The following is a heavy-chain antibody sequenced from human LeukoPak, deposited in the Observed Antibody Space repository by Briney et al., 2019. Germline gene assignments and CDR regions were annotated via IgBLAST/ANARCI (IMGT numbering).Heavy chain of an antibody. CDR3: ARLVRGVTTHSIF. CDR1: GGSISSSSYY. D-gene: IGHD3-10*01. V-gene: IGHV4-39*01. J-gene: IGHJ4*02. CDR2: IYYSGST. Sequence: SETLSLTCTVSGGSISSSSYYWGWIRQPPGKGLEWIGSIYYSGSTYYNPSLKSRVTISVDTSKNQFSLKLSSVTAADTAVYYCARLVRGVTTHSIFWGQGTLVTVSS.